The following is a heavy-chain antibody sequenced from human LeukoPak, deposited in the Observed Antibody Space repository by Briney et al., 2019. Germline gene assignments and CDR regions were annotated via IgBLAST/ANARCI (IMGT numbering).Heavy chain of an antibody. Sequence: GGSLRLSCAASGFTFTTYAMTWVRQAPGEGLEWVSAISSGGGTYYADSVKGRFTISRDNSQNTLYLQMNSLIAEDTAVYYCAKESIYCSAGSCYSGSLGYFDYWGQGTLVTVSS. D-gene: IGHD2-15*01. J-gene: IGHJ4*02. V-gene: IGHV3-23*01. CDR2: ISSGGGT. CDR3: AKESIYCSAGSCYSGSLGYFDY. CDR1: GFTFTTYA.